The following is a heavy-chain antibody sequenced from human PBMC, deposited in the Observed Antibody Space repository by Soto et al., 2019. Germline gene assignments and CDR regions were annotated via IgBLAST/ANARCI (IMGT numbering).Heavy chain of an antibody. CDR1: GGSISSGDYY. CDR3: ARDLGSTEYFQH. D-gene: IGHD2-15*01. CDR2: IYYSGST. J-gene: IGHJ1*01. Sequence: PAETLSLTCTVSGGSISSGDYYWSWIRQPPGKGLEWIGYIYYSGSTYYNPSLKSRVTISVDTSKNQFSLKLSSVTAADTAVYYCARDLGSTEYFQHWGQGTLVTVSS. V-gene: IGHV4-30-4*01.